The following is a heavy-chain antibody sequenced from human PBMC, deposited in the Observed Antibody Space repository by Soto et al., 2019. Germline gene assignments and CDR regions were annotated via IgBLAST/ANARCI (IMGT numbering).Heavy chain of an antibody. CDR2: ISAHNGNT. V-gene: IGHV1-18*01. J-gene: IGHJ4*02. D-gene: IGHD1-1*01. CDR3: ARGRYGDY. Sequence: QVHLVQSGAEAKKPGASVKVSFKGSGYAFTTYGITWVRQAPGQGLEWMGWISAHNGNTNYAQKLQGRVTVTRDTSTSTAYMELRSLRSDDTAVYYSARGRYGDYWGQAALVTVSS. CDR1: GYAFTTYG.